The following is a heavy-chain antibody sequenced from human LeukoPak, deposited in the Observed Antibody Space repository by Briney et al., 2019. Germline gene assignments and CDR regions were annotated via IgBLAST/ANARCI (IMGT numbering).Heavy chain of an antibody. D-gene: IGHD2-2*01. CDR1: GFTFSSYS. V-gene: IGHV3-48*01. J-gene: IGHJ3*02. CDR2: ISSSSSTI. Sequence: GGSLRLSXAASGFTFSSYSMNWVRQAPGKGLEWVSYISSSSSTIYYADSVKGRFTISRDNAKNSLYLQMNSLRAEDTAVYYCARDLVVPAAIQGYDAFDIWGQGTMVTVSS. CDR3: ARDLVVPAAIQGYDAFDI.